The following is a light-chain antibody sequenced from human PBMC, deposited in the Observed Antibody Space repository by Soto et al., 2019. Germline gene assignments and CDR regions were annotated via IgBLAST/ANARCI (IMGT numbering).Light chain of an antibody. Sequence: DIQMTQSPSSLSASVGDRVTITCRASQSISSYLNWYQQKPGKAPKLLIYAASSLQGGVPSRFSGSGSGTDFTLAISSLQREDCAFYYCQQSCSTVLTFGGGTKVEI. CDR1: QSISSY. J-gene: IGKJ4*01. CDR2: AAS. V-gene: IGKV1-39*01. CDR3: QQSCSTVLT.